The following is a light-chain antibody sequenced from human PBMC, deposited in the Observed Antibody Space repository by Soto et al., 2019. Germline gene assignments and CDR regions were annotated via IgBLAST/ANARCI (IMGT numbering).Light chain of an antibody. V-gene: IGLV4-69*01. Sequence: QPVLTQSPSXXXXXXXXXXLTCTLSSGHSSYAIAWRQQRPEKGPRYLMKLNSDGSHSKGDGIPDRFSGSSSGAERYLTISSLQSEDEADYYCQTWVTGIQVFGGGTKLTVL. J-gene: IGLJ2*01. CDR1: SGHSSYA. CDR2: LNSDGSH. CDR3: QTWVTGIQV.